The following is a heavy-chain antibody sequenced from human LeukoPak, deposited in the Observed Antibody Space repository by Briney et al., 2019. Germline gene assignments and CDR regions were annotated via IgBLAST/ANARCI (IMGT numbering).Heavy chain of an antibody. D-gene: IGHD5/OR15-5a*01. Sequence: SETLSLTCAVYGGSFSGYYWSWIRQPPGKGLEWIGEINHSGSTNYNPSLKSRVTISVDTSKNQFSLKLSSVTAADTAVYYCARGRVSTKGLDYWGQGTLVTVSP. CDR2: INHSGST. CDR1: GGSFSGYY. CDR3: ARGRVSTKGLDY. J-gene: IGHJ4*02. V-gene: IGHV4-34*01.